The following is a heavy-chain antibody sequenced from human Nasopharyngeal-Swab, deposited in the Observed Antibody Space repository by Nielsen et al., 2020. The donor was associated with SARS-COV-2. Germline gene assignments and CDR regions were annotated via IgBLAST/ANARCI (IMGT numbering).Heavy chain of an antibody. J-gene: IGHJ6*02. D-gene: IGHD3-3*01. CDR1: GFTFNNYN. CDR3: ARDGLDYDFWSAYFMDV. Sequence: GESLKISCAASGFTFNNYNFNWVRQAPGKGLEWVPSISSSSSYIYYADSVKGRFTTSRDNAKNSLYLQMNSLRAEDTAVYYCARDGLDYDFWSAYFMDVWGQGTTVTVSS. CDR2: ISSSSSYI. V-gene: IGHV3-21*01.